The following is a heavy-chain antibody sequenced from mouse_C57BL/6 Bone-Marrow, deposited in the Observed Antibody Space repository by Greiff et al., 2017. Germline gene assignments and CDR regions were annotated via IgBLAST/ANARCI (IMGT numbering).Heavy chain of an antibody. V-gene: IGHV5-9-1*02. Sequence: DVMLVESGEGLVKPGGSLKLSCAASGFTFSSYAMSWVRQTPEKRLEWVAYISSGGDDIYYADTVTGRFTISRDNARNTLYLQMSSLKSEDTAMYYCTREERDYDDAMDYWGQGTSVTVAS. J-gene: IGHJ4*01. CDR3: TREERDYDDAMDY. D-gene: IGHD2-4*01. CDR2: ISSGGDDI. CDR1: GFTFSSYA.